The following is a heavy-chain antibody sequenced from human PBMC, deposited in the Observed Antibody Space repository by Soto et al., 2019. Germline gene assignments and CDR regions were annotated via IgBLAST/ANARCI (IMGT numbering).Heavy chain of an antibody. D-gene: IGHD2-2*02. CDR3: ARDHCSSTSCYTAVDY. CDR2: ISAYNGNT. V-gene: IGHV1-18*04. CDR1: GYTFTGYG. Sequence: ASVKVACKASGYTFTGYGISWVRQAPGQGLEWMGWISAYNGNTNYAQKLQGRVTMTTDKSTSTAYMELRSLRSEDTAVYYCARDHCSSTSCYTAVDYWRQGTLVTVSS. J-gene: IGHJ4*02.